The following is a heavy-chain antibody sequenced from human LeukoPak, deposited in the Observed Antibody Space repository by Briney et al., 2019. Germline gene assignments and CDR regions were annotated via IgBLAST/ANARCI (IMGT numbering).Heavy chain of an antibody. CDR2: MYHSGST. Sequence: PSETLSLTCAVSGYSISSGYFWGWVRQPPGKGLEWIGSMYHSGSTYYNPSLKGRVTISVDTSKNQFSLKLSSVTAADTAVYYCATQYDFWSGPYNTNWFDPWGQGTLVTVSS. V-gene: IGHV4-38-2*01. CDR3: ATQYDFWSGPYNTNWFDP. CDR1: GYSISSGYF. D-gene: IGHD3-3*01. J-gene: IGHJ5*02.